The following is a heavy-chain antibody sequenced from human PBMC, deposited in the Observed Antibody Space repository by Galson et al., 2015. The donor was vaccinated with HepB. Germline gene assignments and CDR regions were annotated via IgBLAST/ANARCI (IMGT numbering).Heavy chain of an antibody. Sequence: SLRLSCAASGFTFSSYSMNWVRQAPGKGLEWVSYISSSSSTIYYADSVKGRFTISRDNAKNSLYLQMNSLRAEDTAVYYCARDGRIQLWFHWFDPWGQGPLVPVSS. V-gene: IGHV3-48*01. D-gene: IGHD5-18*01. CDR2: ISSSSSTI. J-gene: IGHJ5*02. CDR3: ARDGRIQLWFHWFDP. CDR1: GFTFSSYS.